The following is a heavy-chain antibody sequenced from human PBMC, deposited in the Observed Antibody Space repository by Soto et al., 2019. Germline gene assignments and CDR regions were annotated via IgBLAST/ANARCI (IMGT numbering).Heavy chain of an antibody. CDR3: ASNIFYDFWSGYYAFDI. J-gene: IGHJ3*02. D-gene: IGHD3-3*01. CDR1: GFILSSYW. CDR2: IKPDGSGK. Sequence: EVQLVESGGDFVQPGGSLRLSCVASGFILSSYWMSRVRQAPGKGLEWVANIKPDGSGKYYVDSVKGRFTISRDNAKNSLYLQMDSLRAEDTAVYYCASNIFYDFWSGYYAFDIWGRGTMVTVSS. V-gene: IGHV3-7*01.